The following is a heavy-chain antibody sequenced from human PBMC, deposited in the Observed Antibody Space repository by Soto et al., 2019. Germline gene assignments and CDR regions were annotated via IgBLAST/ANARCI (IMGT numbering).Heavy chain of an antibody. CDR1: GYPVTAYY. CDR3: ARGGGVGVAGSAAFDM. D-gene: IGHD3-3*01. Sequence: QLHLVQSGAVVKKPGASVTVSCSASGYPVTAYYMHWVRQAPGRGLEWMGGINPATGAAKYTQTFQGRVTMTRDTSTSTVFMELSGLTSGDTAGFYCARGGGVGVAGSAAFDMWGQGTLVTVSS. CDR2: INPATGAA. J-gene: IGHJ3*02. V-gene: IGHV1-2*02.